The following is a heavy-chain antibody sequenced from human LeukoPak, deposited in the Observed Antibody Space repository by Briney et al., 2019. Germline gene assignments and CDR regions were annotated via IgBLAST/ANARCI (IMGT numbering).Heavy chain of an antibody. CDR2: VSHSGKT. V-gene: IGHV4-59*02. J-gene: IGHJ4*02. Sequence: SETLSLTCTVSGDSVTNNFWNWIRQSPGKGLEWIGFVSHSGKTNSDPALTSRVNISLDTSENRLSLNLSSVTTADTAVYYCARAGTTLFGVILNFDSWGQGTLVTVSS. CDR1: GDSVTNNF. CDR3: ARAGTTLFGVILNFDS. D-gene: IGHD3-10*01.